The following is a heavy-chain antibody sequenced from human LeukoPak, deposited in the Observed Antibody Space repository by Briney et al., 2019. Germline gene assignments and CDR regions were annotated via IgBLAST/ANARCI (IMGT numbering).Heavy chain of an antibody. CDR2: ISWNSASI. V-gene: IGHV3-9*01. D-gene: IGHD2-15*01. CDR3: ARGRRYCSGGSCYSKANYYYYYMDV. J-gene: IGHJ6*03. Sequence: GGSLRLSCEASGFTFDDYAMYWVRQAPGKGLEWVSGISWNSASIGYVDSVRGRFTISRDNSKNTLYLQINSLRAEDTAVYYCARGRRYCSGGSCYSKANYYYYYMDVWGKGTTVTISS. CDR1: GFTFDDYA.